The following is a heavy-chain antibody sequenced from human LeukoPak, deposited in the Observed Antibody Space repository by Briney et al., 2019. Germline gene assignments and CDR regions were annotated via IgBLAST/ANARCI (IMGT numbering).Heavy chain of an antibody. CDR3: ARGRDFWSGYYTPDY. D-gene: IGHD3-3*01. V-gene: IGHV3-30*04. CDR1: GFTFSGYA. CDR2: ISYDGSNE. J-gene: IGHJ4*02. Sequence: PGGSLRLSCAASGFTFSGYAMHWVRQAPGKGLEWVAVISYDGSNEFYADSVKGRLTISRHNSENTPYLQMNSLRVEDTAVYYCARGRDFWSGYYTPDYWGQGTLVTVSS.